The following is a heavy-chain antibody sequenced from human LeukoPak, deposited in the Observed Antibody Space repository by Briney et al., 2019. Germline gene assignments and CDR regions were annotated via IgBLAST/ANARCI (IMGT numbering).Heavy chain of an antibody. CDR2: ISYDGSNK. Sequence: GGSLRLSCAASGFTFSSYAMHWVRQAPGKGLEWVAVISYDGSNKYYADSVKGRFTISRDNSKNTLYLQMNSLRAEDTAVYYCAKVPAYCGGDCYSYYFDYWGQGTLVTVSS. J-gene: IGHJ4*02. V-gene: IGHV3-30-3*01. D-gene: IGHD2-21*02. CDR3: AKVPAYCGGDCYSYYFDY. CDR1: GFTFSSYA.